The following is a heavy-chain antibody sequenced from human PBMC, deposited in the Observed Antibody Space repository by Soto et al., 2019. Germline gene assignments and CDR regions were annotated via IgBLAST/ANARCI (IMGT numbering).Heavy chain of an antibody. D-gene: IGHD1-26*01. V-gene: IGHV5-51*01. CDR2: IYPGDSDT. CDR3: ARLSGARSPANF. CDR1: GYSFTDYW. Sequence: RGESLKISCKGSGYSFTDYWIGWVRQMPGKGLEWMGIIYPGDSDTRYNPSFQGRVTISADKSITTAYLQWRSLKASDTAMYFCARLSGARSPANFWGQGTLVTVSS. J-gene: IGHJ4*02.